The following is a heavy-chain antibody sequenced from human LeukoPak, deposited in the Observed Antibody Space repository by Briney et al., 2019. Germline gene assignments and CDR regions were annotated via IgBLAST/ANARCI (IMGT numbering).Heavy chain of an antibody. J-gene: IGHJ6*03. D-gene: IGHD2-15*01. CDR2: ISGSGGST. CDR3: AKNGDRGAYCSGGTCYPYYYYYMDV. CDR1: GFTFSSYA. V-gene: IGHV3-23*01. Sequence: GGSLRLSCAASGFTFSSYAMSWVRQAPGKGLEWVSAISGSGGSTYYADSVKGRFTISRDNSRNTLYLQMNRLRAEDTAIYYCAKNGDRGAYCSGGTCYPYYYYYMDVWGKGTTVTISS.